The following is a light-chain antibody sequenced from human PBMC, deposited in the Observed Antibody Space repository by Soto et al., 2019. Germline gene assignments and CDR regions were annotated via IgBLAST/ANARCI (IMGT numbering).Light chain of an antibody. Sequence: QSVLTQPPSASGTPGQRVTISCSGSDSNIGSNTVNWYQHLPGMAPKLLTHSNDHRPSGVADRISGSKSGTSASLAISGLQSEDEADYYCATWDDILNGWVFGGGTKVTVL. CDR3: ATWDDILNGWV. J-gene: IGLJ3*02. CDR2: SND. V-gene: IGLV1-44*01. CDR1: DSNIGSNT.